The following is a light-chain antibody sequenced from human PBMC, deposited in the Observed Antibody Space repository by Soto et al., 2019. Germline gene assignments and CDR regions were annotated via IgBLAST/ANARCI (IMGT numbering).Light chain of an antibody. Sequence: DIQMTQSPSSVSASVGDRVIITCLSSQDIRTWLAWYQQKPGRGPKLLIHTASSLQSGVPSRFTGGGSETDFNLTISSLQPEDFATYYCQQTSSFPLTFGGGTKVEV. CDR2: TAS. CDR1: QDIRTW. V-gene: IGKV1D-12*01. J-gene: IGKJ4*01. CDR3: QQTSSFPLT.